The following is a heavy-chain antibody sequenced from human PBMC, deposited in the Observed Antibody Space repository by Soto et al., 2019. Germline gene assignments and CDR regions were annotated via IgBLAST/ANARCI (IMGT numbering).Heavy chain of an antibody. CDR2: VNGDGSST. Sequence: EVQLVESGGGLVQPGGSLRLSCAASGFTFSSYWMHWVRQAPGKGLVWVSRVNGDGSSTSYADSVKGRFTISRDNAKNTLYLHMNSLRGEDTAVYYCARGGPYSSSEVDEWGQGTLVTVSS. CDR1: GFTFSSYW. CDR3: ARGGPYSSSEVDE. J-gene: IGHJ4*02. D-gene: IGHD6-6*01. V-gene: IGHV3-74*01.